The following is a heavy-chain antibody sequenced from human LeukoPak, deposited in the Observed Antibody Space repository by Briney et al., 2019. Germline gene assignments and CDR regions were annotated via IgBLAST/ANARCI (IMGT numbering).Heavy chain of an antibody. CDR2: IYYSGST. CDR1: GDSIRSGGYY. J-gene: IGHJ5*02. CDR3: ARDQGGRGWLDP. Sequence: SETLSLTCTVSGDSIRSGGYYWSWIRQHPGKGLEWIGYIYYSGSTYYNPSLKSRLTISVDSSKNQFSLKLSSVTAADTAVYYCARDQGGRGWLDPGGQGTLVTVSS. V-gene: IGHV4-31*03.